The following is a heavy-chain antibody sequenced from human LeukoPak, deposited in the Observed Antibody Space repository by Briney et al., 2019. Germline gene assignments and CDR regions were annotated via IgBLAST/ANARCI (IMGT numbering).Heavy chain of an antibody. CDR2: IIPIFGTA. Sequence: GASVKVSCKASGGTFSSYAISWVRQAPGQGLEWMGGIIPIFGTANYAQKFQGRVTITADKSTSTAYMELSSLRSEDTAVYYCARSYYGSGSYYYGMDVWGKGTTVTVSS. V-gene: IGHV1-69*06. CDR1: GGTFSSYA. D-gene: IGHD3-10*01. CDR3: ARSYYGSGSYYYGMDV. J-gene: IGHJ6*04.